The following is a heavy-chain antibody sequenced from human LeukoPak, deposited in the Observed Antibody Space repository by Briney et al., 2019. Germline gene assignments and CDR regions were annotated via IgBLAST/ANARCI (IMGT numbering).Heavy chain of an antibody. Sequence: GGSLRLSCAASGFTFSSYAMHWVRQAPGKGLEWVALISYDGSNKYYADSVTGRFTISRDNSKNTLYLQMNSLRAEDTAVYYCARDLVNYYGSGSLRYWGQGTLVTVSS. D-gene: IGHD3-10*01. V-gene: IGHV3-30*04. CDR1: GFTFSSYA. CDR3: ARDLVNYYGSGSLRY. CDR2: ISYDGSNK. J-gene: IGHJ4*02.